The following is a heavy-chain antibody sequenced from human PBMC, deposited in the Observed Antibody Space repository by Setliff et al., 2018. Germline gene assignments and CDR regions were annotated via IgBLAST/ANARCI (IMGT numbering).Heavy chain of an antibody. J-gene: IGHJ4*02. Sequence: SLRLSCAASGFTFDDYAMHWVRQVPGKGLEWVSGISWKTGTIGYADSVKGRFTISRERGKNSLYLQMNSLTTEDTALYYCAKSRGQWSFDYWGQGTLVTVSS. V-gene: IGHV3-9*01. CDR2: ISWKTGTI. CDR1: GFTFDDYA. D-gene: IGHD6-19*01. CDR3: AKSRGQWSFDY.